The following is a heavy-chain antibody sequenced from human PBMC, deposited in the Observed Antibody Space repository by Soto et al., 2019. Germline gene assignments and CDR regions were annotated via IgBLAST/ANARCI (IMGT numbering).Heavy chain of an antibody. CDR1: GYTFTSYY. Sequence: ASVKVSCKASGYTFTSYYMHWVRQAPGQGLEWMGIINPSGGNTSYAQKFQGRVTMTRDTSTSTVYMELSSLRSEDTAVYYCASYLDYYDSSGIMDVWGQGTTVTVSS. J-gene: IGHJ6*02. V-gene: IGHV1-46*01. CDR2: INPSGGNT. CDR3: ASYLDYYDSSGIMDV. D-gene: IGHD3-22*01.